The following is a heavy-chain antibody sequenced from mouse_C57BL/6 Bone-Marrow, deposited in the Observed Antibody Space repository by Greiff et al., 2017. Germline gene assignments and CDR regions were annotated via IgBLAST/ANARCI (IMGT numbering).Heavy chain of an antibody. Sequence: VMLVESGPELVKPGASVKISCKASGYAFSSSWMNWVSQRPGKGLEWIGRIYPGDGATNYNGKFKGKSTLTADKSSSTAYMQLSSLTSEDSAVYFCARENYYGSKGYWGQGTTLTVSS. CDR1: GYAFSSSW. D-gene: IGHD1-1*01. CDR2: IYPGDGAT. CDR3: ARENYYGSKGY. V-gene: IGHV1-82*01. J-gene: IGHJ2*01.